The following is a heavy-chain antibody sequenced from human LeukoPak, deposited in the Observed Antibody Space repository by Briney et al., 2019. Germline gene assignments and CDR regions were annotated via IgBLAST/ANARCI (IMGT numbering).Heavy chain of an antibody. CDR2: IYHSGST. Sequence: KTSETLSLTCTVSGGSISSYYWSWVRQPPGKGLEWIGYIYHSGSTYYNPSLKSRVTISVDRSKNQFSLKLSSVTAADTAVYYCARLGKSGYEFFDYWGQGTLVTVSS. J-gene: IGHJ4*02. V-gene: IGHV4-59*12. D-gene: IGHD5-12*01. CDR3: ARLGKSGYEFFDY. CDR1: GGSISSYY.